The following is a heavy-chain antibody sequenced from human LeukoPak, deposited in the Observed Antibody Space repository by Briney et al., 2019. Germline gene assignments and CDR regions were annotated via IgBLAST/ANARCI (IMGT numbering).Heavy chain of an antibody. J-gene: IGHJ5*02. D-gene: IGHD1/OR15-1a*01. V-gene: IGHV4-34*01. CDR3: VRGPGTVGLSP. CDR2: INHSGDT. CDR1: GGSFTNYY. Sequence: SETLSLTCNVSGGSFTNYYWSWIRQTPEKGLEWIGQINHSGDTSYNPSLRSRVTLSVDRSKNQFSLKVTSVTAADTGVYYCVRGPGTVGLSPWGQGTLVSVSS.